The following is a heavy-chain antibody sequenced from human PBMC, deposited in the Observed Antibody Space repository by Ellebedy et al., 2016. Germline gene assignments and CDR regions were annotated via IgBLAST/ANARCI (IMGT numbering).Heavy chain of an antibody. D-gene: IGHD3-10*01. CDR1: GGSINSGGYY. CDR3: ARGRRVRGNGAFDI. J-gene: IGHJ3*02. CDR2: IYYSGST. V-gene: IGHV4-31*01. Sequence: SETLSLTCTVSGGSINSGGYYWSWIRQHPGKGLEWIGYIYYSGSTYYNPSLKSLVTISVDTSKNQFSLKLSSVTAADTAVYYCARGRRVRGNGAFDIWGQGTMVTVSS.